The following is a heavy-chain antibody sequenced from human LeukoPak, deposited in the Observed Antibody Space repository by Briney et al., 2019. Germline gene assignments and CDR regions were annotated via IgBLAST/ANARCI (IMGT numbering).Heavy chain of an antibody. V-gene: IGHV4-39*01. CDR3: ARLDWGPGGSGSFDY. CDR2: IYYSGST. CDR1: GGSISSSNW. J-gene: IGHJ4*02. D-gene: IGHD7-27*01. Sequence: PSGTLSLTCAVSGGSISSSNWWSWIRQPPGKGLEWIGSIYYSGSTYHNPSLKSRVTISVDTSKNQISLTLSSVTAADTAVYYCARLDWGPGGSGSFDYCGQGTLVTVSS.